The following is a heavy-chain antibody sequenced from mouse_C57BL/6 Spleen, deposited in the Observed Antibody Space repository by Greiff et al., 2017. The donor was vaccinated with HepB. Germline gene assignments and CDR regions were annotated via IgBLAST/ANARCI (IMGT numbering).Heavy chain of an antibody. Sequence: QVQLQQPGAELVKPGASVKLSCKASGYTFTSYWMHWVKQRPGQGLEWIGMIHPNSGSTNYNEKFKSKATLTVDKSSSTAYMQLSSLTSEDSAVYYCARPVTTVVAPYYAMDYWGQGTSVTVSS. CDR3: ARPVTTVVAPYYAMDY. D-gene: IGHD1-1*01. CDR2: IHPNSGST. J-gene: IGHJ4*01. V-gene: IGHV1-64*01. CDR1: GYTFTSYW.